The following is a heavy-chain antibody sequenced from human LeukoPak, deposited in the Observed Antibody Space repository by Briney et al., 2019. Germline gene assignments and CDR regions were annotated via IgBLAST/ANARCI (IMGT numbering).Heavy chain of an antibody. CDR2: IYYSGST. V-gene: IGHV4-39*01. D-gene: IGHD3-16*02. CDR3: ATVYYDYVGGSYRFDY. J-gene: IGHJ4*02. CDR1: GGSISSSSYY. Sequence: SETLSLTCTVSGGSISSSSYYWGWIRQPPGKGLEWIGSIYYSGSTYYNPSLKSRVTISVDTSKNQFSLKLSSVTAADTAVYYCATVYYDYVGGSYRFDYWGQGTLVTVSS.